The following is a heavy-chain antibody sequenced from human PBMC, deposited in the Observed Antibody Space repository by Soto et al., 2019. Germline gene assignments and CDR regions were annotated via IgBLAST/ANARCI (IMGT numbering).Heavy chain of an antibody. CDR3: ARAVREFDNYYGDPTTTGHFDF. D-gene: IGHD4-17*01. V-gene: IGHV1-69*01. CDR2: IIRFFGTA. Sequence: QVQLVQSGAEVKKPGSSVKVSCRAAGGTFSSYAITWVRQAPGQGLEWMGGIIRFFGTANYAQKFQGRVTLTADESTSTAYMELSSLRSEDTAVYHCARAVREFDNYYGDPTTTGHFDFWGQGTLVTVSS. CDR1: GGTFSSYA. J-gene: IGHJ4*02.